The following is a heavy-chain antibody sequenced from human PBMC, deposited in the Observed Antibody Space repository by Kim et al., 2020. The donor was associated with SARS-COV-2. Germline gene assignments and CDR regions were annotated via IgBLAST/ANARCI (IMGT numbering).Heavy chain of an antibody. CDR2: TM. J-gene: IGHJ5*02. Sequence: TMYYADSVKGRFTISRDNAKDSVFLQMNTLRVEDTAVYFCARGQPFDPWGQGTQVTVSS. D-gene: IGHD3-10*01. V-gene: IGHV3-11*01. CDR3: ARGQPFDP.